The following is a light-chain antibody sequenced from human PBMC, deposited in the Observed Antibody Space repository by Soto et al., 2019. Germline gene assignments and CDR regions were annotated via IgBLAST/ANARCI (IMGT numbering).Light chain of an antibody. CDR1: ASDIDGYNF. V-gene: IGLV2-14*03. CDR3: SSYTSSATLV. J-gene: IGLJ1*01. Sequence: QSVLTQPASVSGSPGQSITLSCTGTASDIDGYNFVSWYQQSAGKAPKLIIYDVSHRPAGVSDRFSASKSGNTAALTISALRTEDEADYYCSSYTSSATLVFGSGTKVTVL. CDR2: DVS.